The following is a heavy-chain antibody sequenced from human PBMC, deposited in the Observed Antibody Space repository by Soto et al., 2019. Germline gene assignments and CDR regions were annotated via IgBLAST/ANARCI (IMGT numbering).Heavy chain of an antibody. CDR2: MNPKNSDT. Sequence: QVQLVQSGADVKKPGDSMRASCKASAYTFTGYYIHWVRQAPGQGLEWMGWMNPKNSDTGYAPQFQGRVTMTRDTSINTAYMDLRRLTSDDTAIYYCARDGPGAGNDDFDYWGQGALVTVSS. CDR3: ARDGPGAGNDDFDY. CDR1: AYTFTGYY. V-gene: IGHV1-2*02. D-gene: IGHD6-13*01. J-gene: IGHJ4*02.